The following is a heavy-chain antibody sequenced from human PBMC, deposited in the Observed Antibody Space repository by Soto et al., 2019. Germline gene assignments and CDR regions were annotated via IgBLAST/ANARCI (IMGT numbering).Heavy chain of an antibody. CDR1: GFTFCSYA. D-gene: IGHD1-7*01. CDR3: ARDQGGTTLYYHSMDV. Sequence: HPGGSLRLSCAASGFTFCSYAMHWVRQAPGQGLEWVALISYDGSNKYYADSVKGRFTISRDNSKNTLYLQMNSLRPEDTAVYHCARDQGGTTLYYHSMDVWGQGTTVTVSS. V-gene: IGHV3-30-3*01. CDR2: ISYDGSNK. J-gene: IGHJ6*02.